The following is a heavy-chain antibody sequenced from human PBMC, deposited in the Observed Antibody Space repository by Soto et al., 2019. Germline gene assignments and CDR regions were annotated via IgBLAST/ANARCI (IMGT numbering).Heavy chain of an antibody. Sequence: QVQLVQSGAEVKKPGASVKVSCKASGYTFTSYDINWVRQATGQGLEWMGWMNPNSGNTGYAQKFQGRVTMTKNTSISTGYMELSSVRSEDRAVYYGEREVSTRGMGVWGQGTAVTVSS. D-gene: IGHD6-6*01. J-gene: IGHJ6*02. V-gene: IGHV1-8*01. CDR1: GYTFTSYD. CDR2: MNPNSGNT. CDR3: EREVSTRGMGV.